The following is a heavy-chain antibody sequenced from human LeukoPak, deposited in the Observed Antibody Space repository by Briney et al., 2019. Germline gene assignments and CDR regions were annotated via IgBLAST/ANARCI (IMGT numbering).Heavy chain of an antibody. D-gene: IGHD6-13*01. V-gene: IGHV4-30-4*08. J-gene: IGHJ4*02. Sequence: SQTLSLTXTVSGGSISSGDYYWSWIRQPPGEGLGLIGYIYYSGSTYYNPSLKSRVTISVDPSKNQFSLKLSSVTAADTAVYYCAREIAGVAASDFDYWGQGTLVTVSS. CDR2: IYYSGST. CDR3: AREIAGVAASDFDY. CDR1: GGSISSGDYY.